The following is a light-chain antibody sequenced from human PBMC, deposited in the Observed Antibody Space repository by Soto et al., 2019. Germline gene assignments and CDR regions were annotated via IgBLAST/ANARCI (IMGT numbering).Light chain of an antibody. Sequence: QPVLTQSSSASASLGSSVKLTCTLSSGHSSYIIAWHQQQPGKAPRYLMKLEGSGSYNTGSGVPDRFSGSSSGADRYLTISNLQLEDEADYYCETWDSNTWVFGGGTKLTVL. J-gene: IGLJ3*02. CDR2: LEGSGSY. CDR3: ETWDSNTWV. CDR1: SGHSSYI. V-gene: IGLV4-60*02.